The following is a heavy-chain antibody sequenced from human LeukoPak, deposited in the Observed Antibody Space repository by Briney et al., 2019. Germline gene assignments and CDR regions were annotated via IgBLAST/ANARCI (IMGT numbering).Heavy chain of an antibody. D-gene: IGHD5-18*01. Sequence: GGSLRLSCAASGFTFSTYGMHWVRQAPGKGLEWVAFIRYDGTSKYYADSVKGRFTISRDNSKNTLYLQMNGLRVEDTAVYYCAKPPDSGYSYGGPLDYWGQGTLVTVSS. CDR1: GFTFSTYG. CDR3: AKPPDSGYSYGGPLDY. V-gene: IGHV3-30*02. CDR2: IRYDGTSK. J-gene: IGHJ4*02.